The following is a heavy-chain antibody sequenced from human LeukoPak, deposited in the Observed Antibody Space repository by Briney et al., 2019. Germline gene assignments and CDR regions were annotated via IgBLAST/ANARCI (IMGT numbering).Heavy chain of an antibody. D-gene: IGHD3-3*01. Sequence: ASVKVSCKASGYTFTSYAMHWVRQAPGQRLEWMGWINAGNGNTKYSQKFQGRVTITRDTSASTAYMELSSLRSEDTAVYYCAREAIFGVVMFDYWGQGTLVTVSS. CDR3: AREAIFGVVMFDY. CDR2: INAGNGNT. CDR1: GYTFTSYA. V-gene: IGHV1-3*01. J-gene: IGHJ4*02.